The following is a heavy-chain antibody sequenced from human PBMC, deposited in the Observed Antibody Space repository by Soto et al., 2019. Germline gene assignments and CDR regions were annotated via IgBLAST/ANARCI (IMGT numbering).Heavy chain of an antibody. CDR3: ARDPRSHSSSSYYYYYGMDV. V-gene: IGHV6-1*01. J-gene: IGHJ6*02. D-gene: IGHD6-6*01. Sequence: SQTLSLTCAISGDSVSSNSAAWNWIRQSPSRGLEWLGRTYYRSKWYNDYAVSVKSRITINPDTSKNQFSLQLNSVTPEDTAVYYCARDPRSHSSSSYYYYYGMDVWGQGTTVTVSS. CDR2: TYYRSKWYN. CDR1: GDSVSSNSAA.